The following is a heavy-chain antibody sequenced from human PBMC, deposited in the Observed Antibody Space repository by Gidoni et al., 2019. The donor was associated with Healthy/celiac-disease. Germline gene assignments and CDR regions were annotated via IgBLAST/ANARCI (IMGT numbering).Heavy chain of an antibody. CDR1: GFTFSSYS. Sequence: EVQLVESGGGLVKPGGSLRLSCAASGFTFSSYSMNWVRQAPGKGLEWVSSISSSSSYIYYADSVKGRFTISRDNAKNSLYLQMNSLRAEDTAVYYCARDYYDSSGYYYLVRWFSNHTNAFDIWGQGTMVTVSS. D-gene: IGHD3-22*01. J-gene: IGHJ3*02. CDR2: ISSSSSYI. V-gene: IGHV3-21*01. CDR3: ARDYYDSSGYYYLVRWFSNHTNAFDI.